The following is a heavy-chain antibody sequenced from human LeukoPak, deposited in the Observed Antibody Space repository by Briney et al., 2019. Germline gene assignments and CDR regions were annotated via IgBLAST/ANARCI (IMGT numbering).Heavy chain of an antibody. J-gene: IGHJ3*02. Sequence: ASVKVSCKASGYTFTNNGISWMRQAPGQGLEWMGWISAYNDNTNNAQKFQGRVTMTTDTSTSTAYMELRSLRSDDTAVYYCARDMGYCSGGSCRHNAFDIWGQGTMVTVS. CDR1: GYTFTNNG. CDR3: ARDMGYCSGGSCRHNAFDI. D-gene: IGHD2-15*01. CDR2: ISAYNDNT. V-gene: IGHV1-18*01.